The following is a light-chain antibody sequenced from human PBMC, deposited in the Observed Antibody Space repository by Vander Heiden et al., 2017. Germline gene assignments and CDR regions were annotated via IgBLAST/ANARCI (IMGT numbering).Light chain of an antibody. V-gene: IGKV3-15*01. J-gene: IGKJ2*01. Sequence: EIVMTQSPATLSVSPGERVVLSCRASQTVRSKVAWYQQKPGQAPRLLMFDASSRATGNPVRFSGSGCGTEFTLTISSLQSEDFAIYYCQQYNNWPPYTFGQGTKLEIK. CDR3: QQYNNWPPYT. CDR1: QTVRSK. CDR2: DAS.